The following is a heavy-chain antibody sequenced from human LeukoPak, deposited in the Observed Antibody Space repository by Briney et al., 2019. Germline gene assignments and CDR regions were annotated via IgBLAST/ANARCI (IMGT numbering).Heavy chain of an antibody. V-gene: IGHV3-7*01. Sequence: GGSLRLSCAASEFTFSTFWMSWVRQAPGKGLEWVANIKADGSVKHYVDSMEGRFSISRDNARSSLYLQMNSLRAEDTAVYYCVRDSDYQRNSGGRYAHYDALDIWDHGTMVTVSS. CDR1: EFTFSTFW. CDR2: IKADGSVK. CDR3: VRDSDYQRNSGGRYAHYDALDI. J-gene: IGHJ3*02. D-gene: IGHD2-21*01.